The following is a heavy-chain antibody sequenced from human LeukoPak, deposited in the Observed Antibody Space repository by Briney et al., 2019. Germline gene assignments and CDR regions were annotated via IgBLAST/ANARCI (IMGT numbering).Heavy chain of an antibody. CDR1: GFTFSSSA. Sequence: PGGSLRLSCAASGFTFSSSAMSWVRQAPGKGLEWVAVISYDGSNKYYADSVKGRFTISRDNSKNTLYLQMNSLRAEDTAVYYCARALPKRTALGRYYDFWSGYYTAYGMDVWGQGTTVTVSS. CDR3: ARALPKRTALGRYYDFWSGYYTAYGMDV. V-gene: IGHV3-30-3*01. D-gene: IGHD3-3*01. CDR2: ISYDGSNK. J-gene: IGHJ6*02.